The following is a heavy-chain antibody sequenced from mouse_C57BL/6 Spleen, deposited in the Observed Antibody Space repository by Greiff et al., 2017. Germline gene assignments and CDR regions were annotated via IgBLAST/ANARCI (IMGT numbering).Heavy chain of an antibody. CDR3: ARTDGNPCAY. CDR1: GYTFTDYN. D-gene: IGHD2-1*01. J-gene: IGHJ3*01. CDR2: INPNNGGT. Sequence: VQLQQSGPELVKPGASVKLSCKASGYTFTDYNMDWVKQSHGKSLEWIGGINPNNGGTIYNQKFKGKATLTVDKSSSTAYMQLRSLTSEDPAVXYCARTDGNPCAYWGQGTLGTVSA. V-gene: IGHV1-18*01.